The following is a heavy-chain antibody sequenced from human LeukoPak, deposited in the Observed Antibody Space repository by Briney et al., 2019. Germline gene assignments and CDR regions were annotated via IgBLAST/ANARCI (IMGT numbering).Heavy chain of an antibody. Sequence: ASVKVSCKASGYTFTSYGISWVRQAPGQGLEWMGWISAYNGNTNYAQKLQGRVTMTRDTSTSTAYMELRSLRSDDTAVYYCASNLLSGYDRRPVDYWGQGTLVTVSS. V-gene: IGHV1-18*01. J-gene: IGHJ4*02. CDR2: ISAYNGNT. D-gene: IGHD5-12*01. CDR3: ASNLLSGYDRRPVDY. CDR1: GYTFTSYG.